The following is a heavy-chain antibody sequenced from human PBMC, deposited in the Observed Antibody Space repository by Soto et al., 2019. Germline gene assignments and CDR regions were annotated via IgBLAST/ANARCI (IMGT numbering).Heavy chain of an antibody. CDR3: AKDYDFLSGCFDY. Sequence: EVQLVESGGGLVQPGRSLRLSCAASGFTFDDYAMHWVRQAPGKGLEWVSGISWNSGTIGYAASVRGRFTISRDNAKNSLYLQMNSLRAEDTALYYCAKDYDFLSGCFDYWGQGTLVTVSS. CDR2: ISWNSGTI. V-gene: IGHV3-9*01. D-gene: IGHD3-3*01. J-gene: IGHJ4*02. CDR1: GFTFDDYA.